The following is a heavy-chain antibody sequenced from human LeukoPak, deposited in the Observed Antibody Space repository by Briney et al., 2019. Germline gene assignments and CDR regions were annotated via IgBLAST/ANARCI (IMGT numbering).Heavy chain of an antibody. Sequence: PGGSLRLSCAASGFTFSSYSMNWVRQAPGKGLEWVAFIRYDGSNKYYADSVKGRFTISRDNSKNTLYLQMNSLRAEDTAVYYCALPWGIQLWTRPFDYWGQGTLVTVSS. CDR3: ALPWGIQLWTRPFDY. CDR1: GFTFSSYS. D-gene: IGHD5-18*01. J-gene: IGHJ4*02. V-gene: IGHV3-30*02. CDR2: IRYDGSNK.